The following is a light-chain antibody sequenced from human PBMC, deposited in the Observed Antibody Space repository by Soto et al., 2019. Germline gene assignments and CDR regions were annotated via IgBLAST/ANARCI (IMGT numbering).Light chain of an antibody. CDR3: CSYAGSYTFDVV. J-gene: IGLJ2*01. V-gene: IGLV2-11*01. CDR1: SSDVGGYNY. CDR2: DVS. Sequence: QSVLTQPRSVSGSPGQSVTISCTGTSSDVGGYNYVSWYQQHPGKAPKLMIYDVSKQPSGVPDRFSGSKSGNTASLTISGLQAEDEADYYCCSYAGSYTFDVVFGGGTQLTVL.